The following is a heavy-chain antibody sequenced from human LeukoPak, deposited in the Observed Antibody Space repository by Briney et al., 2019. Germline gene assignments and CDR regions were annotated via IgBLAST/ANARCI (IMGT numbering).Heavy chain of an antibody. V-gene: IGHV4-34*01. CDR2: INHSGST. CDR1: GGSISSYY. J-gene: IGHJ4*02. D-gene: IGHD2-21*02. CDR3: ARVVVVTSMIDY. Sequence: SETLSLTCTVSGGSISSYYWSWIRQPPGKGLEWIGEINHSGSTNYNPSLKSRVTISVDTSKNQFSLKLSSVTAADTAVYYCARVVVVTSMIDYWGQGTLVTVSS.